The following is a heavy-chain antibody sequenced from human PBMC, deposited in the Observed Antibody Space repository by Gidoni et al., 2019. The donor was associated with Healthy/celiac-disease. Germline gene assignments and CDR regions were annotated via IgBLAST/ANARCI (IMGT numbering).Heavy chain of an antibody. V-gene: IGHV4-4*07. CDR3: ARGSGDYYYYYMDV. Sequence: QVQLQESGPGLVKPSGTLSLTCTVSGGSISSYYWSWNRQPAGKGLEWIGRIYTSGSTNYNPSLKSRVTMSVDTSKNQFSLKLSSVTAADTAVYYCARGSGDYYYYYMDVWGKGTTVTVSS. CDR2: IYTSGST. D-gene: IGHD1-26*01. J-gene: IGHJ6*03. CDR1: GGSISSYY.